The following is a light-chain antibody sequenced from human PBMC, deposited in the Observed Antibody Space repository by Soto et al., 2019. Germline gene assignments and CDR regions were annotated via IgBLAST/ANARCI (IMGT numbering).Light chain of an antibody. V-gene: IGLV2-14*01. J-gene: IGLJ3*02. CDR1: SSDVGGYNY. CDR2: GVT. CDR3: SSYTTRSTWV. Sequence: QSALTQPASVSGSPGQSITISCTGTSSDVGGYNYVSWYQKHPGKAPKLMISGVTNRPAGVSNRFSGSKSGNTASLTITGLQAEDEADYYCSSYTTRSTWVFGGGTKVTVL.